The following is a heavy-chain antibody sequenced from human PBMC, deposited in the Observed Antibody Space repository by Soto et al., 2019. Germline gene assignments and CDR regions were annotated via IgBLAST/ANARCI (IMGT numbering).Heavy chain of an antibody. CDR3: ATGTNGTTGWYHP. Sequence: QVQLVQSGTEVKKPGASVTVSCKSSGYTFTDFYLHWLGQAPGQGLEGVGWINTKTGDTKSSQKFQGRVTMTRDTSVSTDYMDLTSLTSDDTAMYYCATGTNGTTGWYHPWGQGTRVTVSS. J-gene: IGHJ5*02. CDR2: INTKTGDT. V-gene: IGHV1-2*02. CDR1: GYTFTDFY. D-gene: IGHD1-1*01.